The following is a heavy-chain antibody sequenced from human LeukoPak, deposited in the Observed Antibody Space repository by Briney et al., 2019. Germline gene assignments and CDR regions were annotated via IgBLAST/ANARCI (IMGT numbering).Heavy chain of an antibody. CDR1: GFSFSDYY. CDR2: ISSSGSTI. J-gene: IGHJ4*02. Sequence: GGSLRLSCAASGFSFSDYYMSWIRQAPGKGLEWVLYISSSGSTIYYADSVKGRFTISRDNAKNSLYLQMNSLRAEDTAVYYCARAPWKYDSSLAYWGQGTLVTVSS. V-gene: IGHV3-11*01. CDR3: ARAPWKYDSSLAY. D-gene: IGHD3-22*01.